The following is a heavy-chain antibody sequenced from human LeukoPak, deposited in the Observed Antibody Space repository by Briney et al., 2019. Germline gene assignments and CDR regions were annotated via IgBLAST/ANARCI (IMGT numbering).Heavy chain of an antibody. CDR3: ARHQAGDY. V-gene: IGHV5-51*01. CDR1: GYSFSSYW. CDR2: IYPGDSDT. D-gene: IGHD6-13*01. Sequence: GESLKISCKGSGYSFSSYWIAWVRQMPGKGLEWMGIIYPGDSDTRYSPSFQGQVTISADKSTSTAYLQWSGLKVSDTAMYYCARHQAGDYWGQGTVVNVSP. J-gene: IGHJ4*02.